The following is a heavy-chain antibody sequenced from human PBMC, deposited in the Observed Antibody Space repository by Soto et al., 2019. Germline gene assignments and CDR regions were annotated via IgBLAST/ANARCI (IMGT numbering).Heavy chain of an antibody. J-gene: IGHJ6*02. CDR3: VRVLEYPPKGMDV. V-gene: IGHV4-61*01. CDR2: IYYSGST. CDR1: GGSVSSGSYY. Sequence: QVQLQESGPGLVKPSETLSLTCTVSGGSVSSGSYYWSWIRQPPGKGLEWIGYIYYSGSTNYNPSLKSRVTISVDTSKNQFSLKLSSVTAADTAVYYGVRVLEYPPKGMDVWGQGTTVTVSS. D-gene: IGHD2-2*01.